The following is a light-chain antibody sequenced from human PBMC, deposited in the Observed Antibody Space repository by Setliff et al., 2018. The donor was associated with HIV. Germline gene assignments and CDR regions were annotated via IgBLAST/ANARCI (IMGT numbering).Light chain of an antibody. CDR1: SSDVGGYNY. V-gene: IGLV2-14*03. CDR2: AVS. Sequence: QSALTQPASVSGSPGQSITISCTGTSSDVGGYNYVSWYQQHPGKAPKLMIYAVSNRPSGVSNRFSGSKSGNTASLTISGLQAEDEADYYCCSYTSSGTLCVVFGGGTKVTVL. J-gene: IGLJ2*01. CDR3: CSYTSSGTLCVV.